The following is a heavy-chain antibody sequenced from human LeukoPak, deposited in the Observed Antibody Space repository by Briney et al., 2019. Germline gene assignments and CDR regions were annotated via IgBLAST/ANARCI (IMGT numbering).Heavy chain of an antibody. V-gene: IGHV3-74*03. CDR1: GFSFSDYW. J-gene: IGHJ4*02. Sequence: GGSLRLSCAASGFSFSDYWMHWVRQVPGKGPEWVSRIRSDGRSTTYADSVKGRFTISRDNARNTLYLQMRAEDTAVYYCAAATGGGAMTFDYWGQGTLVTVSS. D-gene: IGHD3-16*01. CDR3: AAATGGGAMTFDY. CDR2: IRSDGRST.